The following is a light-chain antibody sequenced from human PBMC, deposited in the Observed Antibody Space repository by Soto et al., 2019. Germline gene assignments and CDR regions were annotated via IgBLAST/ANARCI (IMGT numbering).Light chain of an antibody. CDR3: QQYGSSPWT. CDR1: QSVSSSH. J-gene: IGKJ1*01. CDR2: GAS. V-gene: IGKV3-20*01. Sequence: EIVLTQSPGTLSLSPWERATLFCRASQSVSSSHLAWYQQKPGQAPRLLIYGASSRATGIPDRFSGSGSGTDFTLTISRLEPEDSVVYYCQQYGSSPWTFGQGTKVDIK.